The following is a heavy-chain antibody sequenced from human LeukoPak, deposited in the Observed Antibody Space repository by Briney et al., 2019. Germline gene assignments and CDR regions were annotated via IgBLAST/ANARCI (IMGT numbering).Heavy chain of an antibody. V-gene: IGHV4-39*02. CDR3: ARDLNSLYYYDSSGYYYPFDY. CDR2: IYYSGST. J-gene: IGHJ4*02. D-gene: IGHD3-22*01. CDR1: GGSISSSSYY. Sequence: PSETLSLTCTVSGGSISSSSYYWGWLRQPPGRGREWVGSIYYSGSTYYNPSLKSRVTISVDTSKNQFSLKLSSVTAADTAVYYCARDLNSLYYYDSSGYYYPFDYWGQGTLVTVSS.